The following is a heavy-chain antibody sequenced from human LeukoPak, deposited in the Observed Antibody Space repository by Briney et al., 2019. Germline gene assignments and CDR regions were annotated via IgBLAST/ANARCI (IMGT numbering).Heavy chain of an antibody. Sequence: SETLSLTCAVYGGSFSGYYWSWIRQPPGKGLEWIGEINHSGSTNYNPSLKSRVTISVDTSKNQFSLKLSSVTAADTAVYYCARGISRVAAALRPWGQGTLVTVSS. D-gene: IGHD6-13*01. J-gene: IGHJ5*02. CDR2: INHSGST. CDR1: GGSFSGYY. CDR3: ARGISRVAAALRP. V-gene: IGHV4-34*01.